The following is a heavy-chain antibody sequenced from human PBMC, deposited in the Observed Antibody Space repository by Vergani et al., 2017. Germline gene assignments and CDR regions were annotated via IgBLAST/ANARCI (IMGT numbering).Heavy chain of an antibody. CDR1: GYTFTSYY. Sequence: QVQLVQSGAEVKKPGASVKVSCKASGYTFTSYYMHWVRQAPGQGLEWMGIINPSGGSTSYAQKFQGRVTMTRDTSTSTVYMELSSLRSEDTAVYYCARQDIVVVPAASYYYGMDVWGKGTTVTVSS. V-gene: IGHV1-46*03. D-gene: IGHD2-2*01. CDR2: INPSGGST. CDR3: ARQDIVVVPAASYYYGMDV. J-gene: IGHJ6*04.